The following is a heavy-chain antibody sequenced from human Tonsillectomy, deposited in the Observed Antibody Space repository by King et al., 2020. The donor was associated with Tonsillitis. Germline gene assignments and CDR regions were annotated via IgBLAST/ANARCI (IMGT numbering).Heavy chain of an antibody. D-gene: IGHD5-18*01. J-gene: IGHJ4*02. CDR3: AKVGYTDGGFDY. CDR1: GFTFSPFY. CDR2: IKPDGSQK. Sequence: VQLVESGGGLVQPGGSLRLSCAASGFTFSPFYLTWVRQAPGKGLEWVVNIKPDGSQKNFAGSVKGRFTLYSDNAKNLLQLQMNSLRAEDTAGYYCAKVGYTDGGFDYWGQGTLVTVSA. V-gene: IGHV3-7*01.